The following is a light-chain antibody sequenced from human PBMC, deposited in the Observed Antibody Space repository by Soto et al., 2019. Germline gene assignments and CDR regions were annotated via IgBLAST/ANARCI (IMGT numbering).Light chain of an antibody. CDR3: QQYGSSPYT. J-gene: IGKJ2*01. Sequence: EIVVTQSPGTLSLSPGERATLSCRASQSVSSDYLAWYQQKPGQAPRLLMYAASSRATGIPDRFSGSGSGTDFTLTISRLEPEDFAVYYCQQYGSSPYTFGQGTKVEIK. CDR1: QSVSSDY. V-gene: IGKV3-20*01. CDR2: AAS.